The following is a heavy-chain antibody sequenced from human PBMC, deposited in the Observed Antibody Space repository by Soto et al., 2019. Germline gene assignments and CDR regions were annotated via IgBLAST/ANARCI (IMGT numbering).Heavy chain of an antibody. V-gene: IGHV4-34*01. CDR3: ARGWSGLVIIRFDP. CDR2: VNHSGST. CDR1: GGSFSGYY. D-gene: IGHD3-9*01. J-gene: IGHJ5*02. Sequence: QVQLQQWGAGLLKPSETLSLTCAVYGGSFSGYYWSWIRQPPGKGLEWIGEVNHSGSTNYNPSLKSRVTISVDTSKNQFALKLSSVTAADTAEYYCARGWSGLVIIRFDPWGQGTLVTVSS.